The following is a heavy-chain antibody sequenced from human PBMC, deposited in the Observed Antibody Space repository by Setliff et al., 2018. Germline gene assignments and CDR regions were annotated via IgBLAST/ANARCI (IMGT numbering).Heavy chain of an antibody. Sequence: SETLSLTCAVSDFSVGSVYYWGWIRQSPGKGLEWIASVYYSGTTNYDPSLKSRVTMSVDTSKNQFSLKLSSVTAADTAVYYCARGGTYRYFDYWGQGTLVTVSS. CDR2: VYYSGTT. J-gene: IGHJ4*02. CDR3: ARGGTYRYFDY. CDR1: DFSVGSVYY. V-gene: IGHV4-61*01.